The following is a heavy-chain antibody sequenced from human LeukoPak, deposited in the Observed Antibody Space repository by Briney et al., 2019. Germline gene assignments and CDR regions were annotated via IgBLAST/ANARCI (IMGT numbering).Heavy chain of an antibody. D-gene: IGHD1-26*01. J-gene: IGHJ4*02. CDR1: GFTFSSYS. CDR2: MSVSSGLI. V-gene: IGHV3-21*01. Sequence: GGSLRLSCAASGFTFSSYSMNWVRQAPGKGLEWVSSMSVSSGLIYYADSVKGQFTISRDNAKSSLYLQMNRLRVEDTAVYYCAREFAGSASGAGYWGQGTLVTVSS. CDR3: AREFAGSASGAGY.